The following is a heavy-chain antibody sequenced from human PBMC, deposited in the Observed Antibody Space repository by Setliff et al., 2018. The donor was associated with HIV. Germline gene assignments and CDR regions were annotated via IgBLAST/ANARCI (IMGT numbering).Heavy chain of an antibody. CDR2: IIPIFGTA. V-gene: IGHV1-69*13. J-gene: IGHJ3*02. CDR1: GGTFSSYA. Sequence: VASVKVSCKASGGTFSSYAISWVRQAPGQGLEWMGGIIPIFGTANYAQKFQGRVTITADESTSTAYVYLSSLRSEDTAVYYCASGTTYGGNSVAFDIWGQGTMVTV. D-gene: IGHD4-17*01. CDR3: ASGTTYGGNSVAFDI.